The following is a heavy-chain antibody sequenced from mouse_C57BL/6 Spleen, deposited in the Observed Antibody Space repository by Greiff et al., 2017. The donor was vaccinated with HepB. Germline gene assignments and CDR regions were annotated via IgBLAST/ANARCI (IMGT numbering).Heavy chain of an antibody. CDR2: ISSGGSYT. D-gene: IGHD1-2*01. CDR3: ARTATAQAWFAY. J-gene: IGHJ3*01. Sequence: EVQVVESGGDLVKPGGSLKLSCAASGFTFSSYGMSWVRQTPDKRLEWVATISSGGSYTYYPDSVKGRFTISRDNAKNTLYLQMSSLKSEDTAMYYCARTATAQAWFAYWGQGTLVTVSA. V-gene: IGHV5-6*01. CDR1: GFTFSSYG.